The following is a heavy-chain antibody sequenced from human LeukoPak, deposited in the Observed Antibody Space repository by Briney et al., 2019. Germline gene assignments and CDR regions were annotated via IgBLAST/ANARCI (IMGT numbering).Heavy chain of an antibody. CDR1: GGSISSGGYS. V-gene: IGHV4-30-2*01. CDR2: IYHSGST. CDR3: ASSDLGRSGYYY. J-gene: IGHJ4*02. D-gene: IGHD3-22*01. Sequence: PSETLSLTCAVSGGSISSGGYSWSWIRQPPGKGLEWIGYIYHSGSTYYNPSLKSRVTISVDRSKNQFSLKLSSVTAADTAVYYCASSDLGRSGYYYWGQGTLVTVSS.